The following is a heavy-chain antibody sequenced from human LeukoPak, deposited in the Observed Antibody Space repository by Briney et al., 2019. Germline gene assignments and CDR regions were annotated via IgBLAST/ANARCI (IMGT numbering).Heavy chain of an antibody. CDR3: ARQPMVRGIFGSNWFDP. Sequence: PSGTLSLTCAISGGSISSSNWWSWVRQPPGKGLEWIGEIYHSGSTNYNPSLKSRVTISVDKSKNHFTLKLTSVTAADTAVYYCARQPMVRGIFGSNWFDPWGQGTLVTVSS. J-gene: IGHJ5*02. CDR1: GGSISSSNW. CDR2: IYHSGST. V-gene: IGHV4-4*02. D-gene: IGHD3-10*01.